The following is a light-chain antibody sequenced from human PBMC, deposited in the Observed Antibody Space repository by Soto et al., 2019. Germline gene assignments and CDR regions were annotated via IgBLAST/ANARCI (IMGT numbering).Light chain of an antibody. Sequence: QSALTQPASVSGSPGQSITISCTGTSSDVGGYNYVSWYQQHPGRAPKLMIYEGSKRPSGVSNRFSGSKSGNTASLTISGLQAEDEADYYCCSYAGSSLYVFGTGTKVTVL. CDR1: SSDVGGYNY. CDR2: EGS. J-gene: IGLJ1*01. CDR3: CSYAGSSLYV. V-gene: IGLV2-23*01.